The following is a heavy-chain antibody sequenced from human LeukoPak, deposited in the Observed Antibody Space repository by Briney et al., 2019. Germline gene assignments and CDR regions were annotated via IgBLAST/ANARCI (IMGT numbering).Heavy chain of an antibody. J-gene: IGHJ3*02. V-gene: IGHV3-15*01. Sequence: GGSLRLSCAASGFTFSNAWMSWVRQAPGKGLEWVGRIISKTDGGTTDYAAPVKGRFTIPRDDSKNTLYLQMNSLKTEDTAVYYCTTPSGYSYGNDAFDIWGQGTMVTVSS. CDR1: GFTFSNAW. CDR3: TTPSGYSYGNDAFDI. D-gene: IGHD5-18*01. CDR2: IISKTDGGTT.